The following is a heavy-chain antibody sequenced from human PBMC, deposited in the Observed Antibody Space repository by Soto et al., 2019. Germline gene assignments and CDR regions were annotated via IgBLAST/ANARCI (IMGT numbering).Heavy chain of an antibody. CDR1: GFTFTSSA. V-gene: IGHV1-58*02. CDR3: TTPSAGNWNPLDY. Sequence: SVKVSCKASGFTFTSSAMQWVRQARGQRLEWIGWIVVGSGNTNYAQEFQERVTITRDMSTSTAYMELSSLRSDDTAVYYCTTPSAGNWNPLDYWGQGTLVTSPQ. D-gene: IGHD1-20*01. CDR2: IVVGSGNT. J-gene: IGHJ4*02.